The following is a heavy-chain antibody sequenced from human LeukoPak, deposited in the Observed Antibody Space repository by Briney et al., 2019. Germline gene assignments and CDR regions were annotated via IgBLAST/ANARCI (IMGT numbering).Heavy chain of an antibody. CDR2: IYYSGST. CDR1: GGSISSYY. D-gene: IGHD3-22*01. J-gene: IGHJ3*02. CDR3: ARTLYYYDSSGYAFDI. V-gene: IGHV4-59*01. Sequence: SETLSLTCTVSGGSISSYYWSWIRQPPGKGLEWIGYIYYSGSTNYNPSLKSRVTISVDTSKNQFSLKLSSVTAADTAVYYCARTLYYYDSSGYAFDIWGQGTMVTVSS.